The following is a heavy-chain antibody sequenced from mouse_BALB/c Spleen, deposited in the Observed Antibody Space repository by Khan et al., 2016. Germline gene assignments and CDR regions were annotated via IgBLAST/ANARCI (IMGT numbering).Heavy chain of an antibody. J-gene: IGHJ2*01. Sequence: VQLLQSGPELVKPGASVKISCKASGYTFTDYNMHWVKQSHGKSLEWIGYIYPYNGGTGYNQKFKSKATLTVETSSSTAYMDLRSLTSEDTADYYCAREGKWALDYWGQGTTLTVSS. CDR2: IYPYNGGT. CDR3: AREGKWALDY. V-gene: IGHV1S29*02. CDR1: GYTFTDYN. D-gene: IGHD1-3*01.